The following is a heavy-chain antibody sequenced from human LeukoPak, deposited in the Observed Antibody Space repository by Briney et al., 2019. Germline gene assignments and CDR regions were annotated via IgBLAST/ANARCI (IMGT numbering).Heavy chain of an antibody. Sequence: GGSLRLSCVASGFTFTRSAMHWVRQAPGKGLEWVATILPGGKESYRVDSVKGRFIISRDNAKNSLFLQMNSLRGDDTALYYCMSAHGYWGQGTLVTVSS. V-gene: IGHV3-7*01. CDR3: MSAHGY. J-gene: IGHJ4*02. CDR1: GFTFTRSA. CDR2: ILPGGKES.